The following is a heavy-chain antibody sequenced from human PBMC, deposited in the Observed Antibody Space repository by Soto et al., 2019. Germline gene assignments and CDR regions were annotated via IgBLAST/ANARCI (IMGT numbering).Heavy chain of an antibody. CDR2: ISYDGSNK. Sequence: PGGSLRLSCAASGFTFSSYAMHWVRQAPGKGLEWVAVISYDGSNKYYAESVKGRFTISRDNSKNSLYLQMNSLRAEDTAVYYCARDESSSYYYYGMDVWGQGTTVTVSS. V-gene: IGHV3-30-3*01. CDR1: GFTFSSYA. D-gene: IGHD1-26*01. CDR3: ARDESSSYYYYGMDV. J-gene: IGHJ6*02.